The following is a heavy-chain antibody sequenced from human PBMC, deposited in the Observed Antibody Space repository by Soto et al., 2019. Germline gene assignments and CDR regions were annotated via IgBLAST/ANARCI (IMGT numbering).Heavy chain of an antibody. V-gene: IGHV5-51*01. J-gene: IGHJ4*02. D-gene: IGHD5-18*01. Sequence: GESLKITCQGSGYSFISYWIGWVRQMPGKGLELMGVIYPGDSTVRYSPSFQGQVTISVDKSISTAYLQWSSLKPSDTAMYYCARHTSDRYGPDYWGQGTLVTVSS. CDR1: GYSFISYW. CDR2: IYPGDSTV. CDR3: ARHTSDRYGPDY.